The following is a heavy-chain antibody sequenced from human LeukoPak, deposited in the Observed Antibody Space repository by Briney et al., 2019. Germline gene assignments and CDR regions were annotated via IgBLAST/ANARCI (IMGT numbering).Heavy chain of an antibody. J-gene: IGHJ4*02. V-gene: IGHV4-34*01. CDR3: AKDVLYYYGSGRQNYFDH. CDR1: GGSFSGYY. Sequence: SETLSLTCAVYGGSFSGYYWSWIRQPPGKGLEWIGEINHSGSTNYNPSLKSRVTISVDTSKNQFSLKLSSVTAADTAVYYCAKDVLYYYGSGRQNYFDHWGQGTLVTVSS. CDR2: INHSGST. D-gene: IGHD3-10*01.